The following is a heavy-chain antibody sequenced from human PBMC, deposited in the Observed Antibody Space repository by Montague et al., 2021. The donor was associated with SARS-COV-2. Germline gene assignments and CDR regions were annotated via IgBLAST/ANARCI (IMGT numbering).Heavy chain of an antibody. V-gene: IGHV3-48*03. CDR1: GFTFSSYE. Sequence: SLRLSCAASGFTFSSYEMNWVRQAPGKGLEWVSYISSSGSTIYYXDSVKGRFTISRDNAKNSLYLQMNSLRAEDTAVYYCARDCAYYDILTGYSPKGGFDYWGQGTLVPVSS. CDR3: ARDCAYYDILTGYSPKGGFDY. CDR2: ISSSGSTI. J-gene: IGHJ4*02. D-gene: IGHD3-9*01.